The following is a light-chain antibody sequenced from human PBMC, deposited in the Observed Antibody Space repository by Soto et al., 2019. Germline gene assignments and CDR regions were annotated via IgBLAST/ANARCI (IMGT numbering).Light chain of an antibody. V-gene: IGKV1-39*01. CDR3: QQGYTSAIT. Sequence: DIPMTQSPSPPSTSFGDRVTIPCQASQSIGKHLNWYQQKPGKAPKFLIYAASNLQSGVPSRFSGSGSGTDFTLTVNSLQPEDFATYYCQQGYTSAITFGQGTRLEIK. J-gene: IGKJ5*01. CDR1: QSIGKH. CDR2: AAS.